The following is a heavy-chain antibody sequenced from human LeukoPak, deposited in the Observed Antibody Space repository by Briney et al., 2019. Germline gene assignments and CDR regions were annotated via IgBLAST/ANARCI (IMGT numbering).Heavy chain of an antibody. Sequence: GGSLRLSCAASGFTFDDYGMSWVRQAPGKGLEWVSGINWNGGSTGYADSVKGRSTISRDNAKNSLYLQMNSLRAEDTALYYCARERGIAAAGTFSDYWGQGTLVTVSS. CDR3: ARERGIAAAGTFSDY. J-gene: IGHJ4*02. D-gene: IGHD6-13*01. CDR2: INWNGGST. CDR1: GFTFDDYG. V-gene: IGHV3-20*04.